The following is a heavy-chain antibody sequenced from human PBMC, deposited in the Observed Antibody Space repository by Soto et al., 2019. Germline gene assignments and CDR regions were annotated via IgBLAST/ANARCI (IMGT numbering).Heavy chain of an antibody. D-gene: IGHD3-10*01. Sequence: SETLSLTCTVSGGSISSSSYYWGWIRQPPGKGLEWIGSIYYSGSTYYNPSLKSRVTISVDTSKNQFSLKLSSVTAADTAVYYCARLWFGKGYYGMDVWGQGTTVTVSS. V-gene: IGHV4-39*01. CDR3: ARLWFGKGYYGMDV. CDR1: GGSISSSSYY. J-gene: IGHJ6*02. CDR2: IYYSGST.